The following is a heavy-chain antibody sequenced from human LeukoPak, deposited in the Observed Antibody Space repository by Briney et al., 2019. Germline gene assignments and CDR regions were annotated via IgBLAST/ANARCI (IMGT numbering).Heavy chain of an antibody. Sequence: ASLKVSCKASGYTFTSSVISWVRQAPGQGLEWMGWISTYNGNTNYAQKLQGRVTMTTDTSTSTAYMELRSLRSDDTAVYYCARDRLIRGLDYWGQGTLVIVSS. CDR1: GYTFTSSV. CDR2: ISTYNGNT. CDR3: ARDRLIRGLDY. D-gene: IGHD3-16*01. J-gene: IGHJ4*02. V-gene: IGHV1-18*01.